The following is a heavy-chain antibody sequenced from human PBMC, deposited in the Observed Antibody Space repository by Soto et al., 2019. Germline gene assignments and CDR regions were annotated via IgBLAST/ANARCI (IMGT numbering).Heavy chain of an antibody. CDR3: ARDIVVVVAAHPFYAFDI. Sequence: SPVKASCKAPGYTFTSCGTSSVRQAPGQGLEWMGCISAYNGNTNYAQKLQGRVTMTTNTSTSPDYMELSSLRSDATAVYYCARDIVVVVAAHPFYAFDIWGQGTMVTVSS. D-gene: IGHD2-15*01. CDR1: GYTFTSCG. CDR2: ISAYNGNT. V-gene: IGHV1-18*01. J-gene: IGHJ3*02.